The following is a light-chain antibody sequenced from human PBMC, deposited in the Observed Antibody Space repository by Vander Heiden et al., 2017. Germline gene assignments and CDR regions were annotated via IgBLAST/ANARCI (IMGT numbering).Light chain of an antibody. CDR3: QSYDSRLSAYV. J-gene: IGLJ1*01. Sequence: HSVLTQPPSVSRAPGRRVTISCTGSSSNIGASYDVHWYQQFPGTAPKLIINDNKHPPSGAPDRFSGSKSAASASLASTVLQAQDEAYYCCQSYDSRLSAYVFGTGTKVTVL. CDR2: DNK. CDR1: SSNIGASYD. V-gene: IGLV1-40*03.